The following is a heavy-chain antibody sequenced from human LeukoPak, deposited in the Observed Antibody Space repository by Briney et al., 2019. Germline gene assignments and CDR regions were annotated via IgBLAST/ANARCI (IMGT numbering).Heavy chain of an antibody. CDR2: INHSRST. CDR3: ARRLYCSGGSCYSYAFDI. V-gene: IGHV4-38-2*02. Sequence: SETLSLTCTVSSYSISSGYYWGWIRQPPGKGLEWIGEINHSRSTNYNPSLKSRVTISVDTSKNQFSLKLSSVTAADTAVYYCARRLYCSGGSCYSYAFDIWGQGTMVTVSS. J-gene: IGHJ3*02. D-gene: IGHD2-15*01. CDR1: SYSISSGYY.